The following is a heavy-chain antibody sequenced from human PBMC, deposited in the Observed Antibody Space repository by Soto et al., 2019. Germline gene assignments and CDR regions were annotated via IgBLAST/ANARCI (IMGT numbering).Heavy chain of an antibody. CDR2: ISAYNGNT. CDR1: GYTFTSYG. J-gene: IGHJ3*02. D-gene: IGHD5-18*01. CDR3: ARFRLGHSYGTLIDI. Sequence: ASVKVSCKASGYTFTSYGISWVRQAPGQGLEWMGWISAYNGNTNYAQKLQGRVTMTTDTSTSTAYMELRSLRSDDTAVYYCARFRLGHSYGTLIDICGQGTMVTVTS. V-gene: IGHV1-18*01.